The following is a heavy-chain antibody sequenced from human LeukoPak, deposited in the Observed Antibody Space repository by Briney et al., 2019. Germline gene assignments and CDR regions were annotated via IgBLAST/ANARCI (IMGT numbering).Heavy chain of an antibody. D-gene: IGHD3-22*01. Sequence: ASVTVSCKASGYTFTGYYMHWVRQAPGQGLEWMGWINPNSGGTNYAQKFQGWVTMTRDTSISTAYMELSSLRSEDTAVYYCAREGLTRHPSSGPDAFDIWGQGAMVTVSS. CDR1: GYTFTGYY. CDR2: INPNSGGT. CDR3: AREGLTRHPSSGPDAFDI. V-gene: IGHV1-2*04. J-gene: IGHJ3*02.